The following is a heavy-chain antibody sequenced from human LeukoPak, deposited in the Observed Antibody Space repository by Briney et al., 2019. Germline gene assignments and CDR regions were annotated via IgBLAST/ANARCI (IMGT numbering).Heavy chain of an antibody. CDR3: ARDYDVLTAYPPTQLFDP. J-gene: IGHJ5*02. CDR1: GGSISSSSHS. V-gene: IGHV4-39*07. Sequence: KPSETLSLTCSASGGSISSSSHSWGWIRQSPGKGLEWIGSIYYSGSTFYNPSLKSRVTISVDRSKNQFSLKLSSVTAADTAVFYCARDYDVLTAYPPTQLFDPWGQGTLVTVSS. D-gene: IGHD3-9*01. CDR2: IYYSGST.